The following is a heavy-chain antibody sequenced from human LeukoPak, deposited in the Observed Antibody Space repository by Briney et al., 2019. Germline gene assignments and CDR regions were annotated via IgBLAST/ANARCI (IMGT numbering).Heavy chain of an antibody. Sequence: SETLSLTCAVYGGSFSGYYWSWIRQPPGKGLEWIGEINHSGSTNYNPSLKSRVTISVDTSKNQFSLRLSSVTAADTAVYYCARDLRGWYSYGSYYYYMDVWGKGTTVTISS. V-gene: IGHV4-34*01. CDR3: ARDLRGWYSYGSYYYYMDV. J-gene: IGHJ6*03. CDR1: GGSFSGYY. CDR2: INHSGST. D-gene: IGHD5-18*01.